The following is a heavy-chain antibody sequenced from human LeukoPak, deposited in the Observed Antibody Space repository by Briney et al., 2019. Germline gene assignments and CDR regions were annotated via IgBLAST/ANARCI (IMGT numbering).Heavy chain of an antibody. J-gene: IGHJ4*02. V-gene: IGHV4-59*01. Sequence: SETLSLTCTVSGGPISSYYWSWIRQPPGKGLEWIGYIYYSGSTNYNPSLKSRVTISVDTSKNQFSLKLSSVTAADTAVYYCARVYYGSGSFYFDYWGQGTLVTVSS. CDR3: ARVYYGSGSFYFDY. CDR1: GGPISSYY. D-gene: IGHD3-10*01. CDR2: IYYSGST.